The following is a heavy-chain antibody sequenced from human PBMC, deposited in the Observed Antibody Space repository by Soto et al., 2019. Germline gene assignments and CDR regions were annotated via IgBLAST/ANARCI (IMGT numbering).Heavy chain of an antibody. CDR1: GGFISINTYY. J-gene: IGHJ4*02. V-gene: IGHV4-39*01. Sequence: SETLSLTCTVSGGFISINTYYWGWIRQPPGKGLEWIGNIYNSGSTYYNPSLKTRVTISVDTSKNQYSLKLSSVTAADTAVYYCARRGSGYSYGGGFDHWGQGTLVTVSS. D-gene: IGHD5-18*01. CDR2: IYNSGST. CDR3: ARRGSGYSYGGGFDH.